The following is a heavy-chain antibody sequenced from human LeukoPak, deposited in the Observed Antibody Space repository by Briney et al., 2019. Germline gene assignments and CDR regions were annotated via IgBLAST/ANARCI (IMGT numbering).Heavy chain of an antibody. J-gene: IGHJ2*01. CDR2: IYYRGST. Sequence: NPSETLSLTCNVSGGSISSSSYYWGWVRQPPGKGLEWIGSIYYRGSTYYKPSLKSRVTISLDTSKNQFSLKMSSVTAADTAVYFCASGRYFDLWAVGPWSLSPQ. V-gene: IGHV4-39*07. CDR1: GGSISSSSYY. CDR3: ASGRYFDL.